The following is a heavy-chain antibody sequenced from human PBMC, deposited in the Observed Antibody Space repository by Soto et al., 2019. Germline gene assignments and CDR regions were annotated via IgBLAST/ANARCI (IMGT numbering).Heavy chain of an antibody. CDR3: ARVIRDIVVTRDLRNYYYMDV. J-gene: IGHJ6*03. V-gene: IGHV3-53*04. D-gene: IGHD5-12*01. Sequence: PGGSLRLSCAASGFTVSSNYMSWVRQAPGKGLEWVSVIYSGGSTYYADSVKGQFTISRHNSKNTLYLQMNSLRAEDTAVYYCARVIRDIVVTRDLRNYYYMDVWGKGTTVTVSS. CDR2: IYSGGST. CDR1: GFTVSSNY.